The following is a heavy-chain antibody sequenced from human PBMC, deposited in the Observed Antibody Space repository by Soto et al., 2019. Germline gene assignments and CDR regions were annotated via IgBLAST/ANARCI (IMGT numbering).Heavy chain of an antibody. J-gene: IGHJ3*02. CDR2: ISTDGTEK. V-gene: IGHV3-30-3*02. Sequence: SCKASGYTFTSYAMHWVRQAPGKGLEWVALISTDGTEKHYPGSVRGRFTISRDNSKNTLYLQMNSLRTEDTAVYYCVKDGCTLPNVVKDPYDIWGRGTKVTVSS. D-gene: IGHD2-8*01. CDR1: GYTFTSYA. CDR3: VKDGCTLPNVVKDPYDI.